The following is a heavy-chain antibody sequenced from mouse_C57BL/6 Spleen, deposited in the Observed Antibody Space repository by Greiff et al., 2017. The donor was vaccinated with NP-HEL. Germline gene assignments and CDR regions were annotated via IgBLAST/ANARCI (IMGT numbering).Heavy chain of an antibody. CDR2: INYVGSST. V-gene: IGHV5-16*01. D-gene: IGHD2-1*01. Sequence: DVKLVESEGGLVQPGSSMKLSCTASGFTFSDYYMAWVRQVPEKGLEWVANINYVGSSTYYLDSLKSRFIISRDNAKNILYLQMSSLKSEDTATYYCARAHGNGFDYWGQGTTLTVSS. CDR3: ARAHGNGFDY. CDR1: GFTFSDYY. J-gene: IGHJ2*01.